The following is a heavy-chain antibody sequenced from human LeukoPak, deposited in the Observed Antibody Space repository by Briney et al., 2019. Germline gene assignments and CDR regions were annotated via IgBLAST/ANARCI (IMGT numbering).Heavy chain of an antibody. CDR3: ARVSPHCSSTSCYSNWFDP. CDR1: GYTFTSYG. V-gene: IGHV1-18*01. J-gene: IGHJ5*02. D-gene: IGHD2-2*01. Sequence: ASVKVSCKASGYTFTSYGISWVRQAPGQGLEWMGWISAYNGNTNYAQKLQGRVTMTTDTSTSTAYMELRSLRSDDTAVYHCARVSPHCSSTSCYSNWFDPWGQGTLVTVSS. CDR2: ISAYNGNT.